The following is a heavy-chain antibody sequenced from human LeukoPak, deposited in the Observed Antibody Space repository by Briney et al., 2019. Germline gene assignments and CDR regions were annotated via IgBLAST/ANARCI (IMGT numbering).Heavy chain of an antibody. Sequence: SETLSLTCTVSGGSISSYYWSWIRQPPGKGLEWIGYIYYSGSTNYNPSLKSRVTISVDTSKNQFSLKLSSVTAADTAVYYCARSKQGYSYGYDAFDIWGQGTMVTVSS. CDR3: ARSKQGYSYGYDAFDI. V-gene: IGHV4-59*01. D-gene: IGHD5-18*01. J-gene: IGHJ3*02. CDR2: IYYSGST. CDR1: GGSISSYY.